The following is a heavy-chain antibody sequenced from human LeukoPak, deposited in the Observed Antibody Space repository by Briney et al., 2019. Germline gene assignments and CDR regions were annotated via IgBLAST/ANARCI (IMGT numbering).Heavy chain of an antibody. J-gene: IGHJ6*02. CDR1: GGSISSYY. CDR2: IYYSGST. CDR3: ASTQSGARYYYYYGMDV. D-gene: IGHD2-15*01. Sequence: SETLSLTCTVSGGSISSYYWSWIRQPPGKGLEWIGYIYYSGSTNYNPSLKSRVTISVDTSKNQFSLKLSSVTAADTAVYYCASTQSGARYYYYYGMDVWGQGTTVTVSS. V-gene: IGHV4-59*01.